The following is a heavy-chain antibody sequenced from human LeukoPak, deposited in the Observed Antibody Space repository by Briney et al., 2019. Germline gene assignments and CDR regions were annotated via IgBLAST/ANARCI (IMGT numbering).Heavy chain of an antibody. CDR1: GFTFSSYA. D-gene: IGHD3-3*01. Sequence: GGSLRLSCAASGFTFSSYAMSWVRQAPGKGLEWLSSISGSGSSTYYADSVKGRFTISRDNSKNMLYLQMISLRADDTAVYFCAKVDGITIFEVFDYWGQGTLVTVSS. J-gene: IGHJ4*02. CDR3: AKVDGITIFEVFDY. V-gene: IGHV3-23*01. CDR2: ISGSGSST.